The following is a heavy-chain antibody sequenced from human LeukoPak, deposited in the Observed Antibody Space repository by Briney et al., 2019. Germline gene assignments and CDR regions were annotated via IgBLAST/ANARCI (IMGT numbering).Heavy chain of an antibody. CDR1: GFTFSSYG. J-gene: IGHJ3*02. CDR3: AKVAPRYRAMSAFDI. D-gene: IGHD1-26*01. CDR2: MRYDGSNK. Sequence: PGGSLRLSCAASGFTFSSYGMHWVRQAPGKGLEWVAFMRYDGSNKYYADSVKGRFTISRDNSKNTLYLQMNSLRAEDTAVYYCAKVAPRYRAMSAFDIWGQGTMVTVSS. V-gene: IGHV3-30*02.